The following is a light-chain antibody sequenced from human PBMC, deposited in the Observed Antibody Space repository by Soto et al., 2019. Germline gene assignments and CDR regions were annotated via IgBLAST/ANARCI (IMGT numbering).Light chain of an antibody. V-gene: IGKV1-39*01. CDR2: DVF. J-gene: IGKJ4*01. Sequence: IQMTQSASSMSASVGDRVTITCGASQNINNYLNWYQHKPGQAPKVLIYDVFTLQSGVPSRFSGSGSGTFFTLTISSLKHEDFATYYCQQSYTTTLTFGGGTKVDIK. CDR1: QNINNY. CDR3: QQSYTTTLT.